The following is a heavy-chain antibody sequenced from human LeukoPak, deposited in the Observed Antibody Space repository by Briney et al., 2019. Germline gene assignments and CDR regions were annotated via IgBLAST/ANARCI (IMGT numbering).Heavy chain of an antibody. V-gene: IGHV3-23*01. Sequence: PGGSLRLSCAASGFTFSSYAMSWVRQAPGKGPEWVSAISGSGGSTYYADSVKGRFTISRDNSKNTLYLQMNSLRAEDTAVYYCAKSIEIKPNYYYYYGMDVWGQGTTVTVSS. D-gene: IGHD1-14*01. CDR2: ISGSGGST. CDR1: GFTFSSYA. CDR3: AKSIEIKPNYYYYYGMDV. J-gene: IGHJ6*02.